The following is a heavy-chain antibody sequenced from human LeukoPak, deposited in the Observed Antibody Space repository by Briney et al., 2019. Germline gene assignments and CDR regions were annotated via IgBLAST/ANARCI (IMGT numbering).Heavy chain of an antibody. J-gene: IGHJ4*02. CDR2: ISGDGSST. D-gene: IGHD6-19*01. Sequence: GGSLRLSCGASEFTSSIHWTYSVPRAPGGGPLWVSRISGDGSSTTYADSVKGRFAIPRDHAQNTLYLQMNSLRAGDTSAYYCARGSNGWSGIDYWGQGTLVTVPT. CDR3: ARGSNGWSGIDY. V-gene: IGHV3-74*01. CDR1: EFTSSIHW.